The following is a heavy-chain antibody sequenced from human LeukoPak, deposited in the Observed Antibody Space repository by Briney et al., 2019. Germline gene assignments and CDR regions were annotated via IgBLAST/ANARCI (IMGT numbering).Heavy chain of an antibody. CDR2: IYYSGST. J-gene: IGHJ1*01. V-gene: IGHV4-59*01. Sequence: PSETLSLTCTVSGVSISSYDWSWIRQPPGKGLEWLGYIYYSGSTNYNPSLKSRVTISVDTSKNQFSPKLSSVTAADTAVYSCANTVAAAGTFYFSNWGQGTLVTVSA. D-gene: IGHD6-13*01. CDR3: ANTVAAAGTFYFSN. CDR1: GVSISSYD.